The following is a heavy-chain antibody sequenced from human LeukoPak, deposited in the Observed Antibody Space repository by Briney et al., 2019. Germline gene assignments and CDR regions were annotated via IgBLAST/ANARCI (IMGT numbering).Heavy chain of an antibody. CDR3: ATLSYSSGWYPFDY. V-gene: IGHV5-51*01. J-gene: IGHJ4*02. CDR2: IYPGDSDT. D-gene: IGHD6-19*01. Sequence: GESLKISFKGSGYRFTSYWIGWVRPMPGKGLEWMGIIYPGDSDTRYSPSFQGQVTISADKSISTAYLQWSSLKASDTAMYYCATLSYSSGWYPFDYWGQGTLVTVSS. CDR1: GYRFTSYW.